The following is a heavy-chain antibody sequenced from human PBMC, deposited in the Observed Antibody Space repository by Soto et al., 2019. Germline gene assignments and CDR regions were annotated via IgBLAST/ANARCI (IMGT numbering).Heavy chain of an antibody. CDR1: GYTFTSYD. J-gene: IGHJ6*02. CDR3: ARVSPLTWSYQLLPSYYYYGMDV. CDR2: MNPNSGNT. Sequence: GASVKVSCKASGYTFTSYDINWVRQATGQGLEWMGWMNPNSGNTGYAQKFQGRVTMTRNTSISTAYMELSSLRSEDTAVYYCARVSPLTWSYQLLPSYYYYGMDVWGQGTTVTVSS. D-gene: IGHD2-2*01. V-gene: IGHV1-8*01.